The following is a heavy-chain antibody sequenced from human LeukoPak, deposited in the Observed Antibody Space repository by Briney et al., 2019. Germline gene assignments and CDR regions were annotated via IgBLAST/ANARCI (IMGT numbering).Heavy chain of an antibody. J-gene: IGHJ4*02. D-gene: IGHD6-19*01. CDR1: GGTLRRHT. CDR3: ASRSHKTIVGADTREVGDY. V-gene: IGHV1-69*02. Sequence: WASVKVSCKASGGTLRRHTITWVRQAPGQGLEWMGRIIPMMGIANYAQKFQGRVTITADTSTDTAYIDLISLRSEDTAVYYCASRSHKTIVGADTREVGDYWGQGTLVTVSS. CDR2: IIPMMGIA.